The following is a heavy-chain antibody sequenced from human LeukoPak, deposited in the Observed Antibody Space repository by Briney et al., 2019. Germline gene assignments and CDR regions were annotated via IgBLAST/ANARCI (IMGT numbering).Heavy chain of an antibody. CDR3: AREGVADFWSGYRTSYYFDY. V-gene: IGHV3-7*01. D-gene: IGHD3-3*01. J-gene: IGHJ4*02. Sequence: GGSLRLSCAASGFTLSSYWMSWVRQAPGKGLEWVANIKQDGSQKYYVDSVKGRFTISRDNAKNSLYLQMNSLRGEDTAVYYCAREGVADFWSGYRTSYYFDYWGQGTLVTVSS. CDR2: IKQDGSQK. CDR1: GFTLSSYW.